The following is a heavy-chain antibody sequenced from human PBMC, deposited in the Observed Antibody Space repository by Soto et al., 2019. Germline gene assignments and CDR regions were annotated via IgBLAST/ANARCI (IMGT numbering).Heavy chain of an antibody. CDR1: GYTFTGYY. J-gene: IGHJ3*02. V-gene: IGHV1-2*04. D-gene: IGHD1-26*01. CDR3: ARAGVGAFPGDAFDI. Sequence: QVQLVQSGAEVKKPGASVKVSCKASGYTFTGYYMHWVRQAPGQGLEWMGWINPNSGGTNYAQKFQGWVTMTRDTSISTAYVELSRLRSDDTAVYYCARAGVGAFPGDAFDIWGQGTMVTVSS. CDR2: INPNSGGT.